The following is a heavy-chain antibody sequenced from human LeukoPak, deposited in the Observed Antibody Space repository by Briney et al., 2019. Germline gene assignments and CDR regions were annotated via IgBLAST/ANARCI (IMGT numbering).Heavy chain of an antibody. J-gene: IGHJ4*02. CDR3: AGIGYSSSSIDY. D-gene: IGHD6-13*01. V-gene: IGHV3-7*01. CDR2: IKEDGSIK. Sequence: GGSLRLSCAASGFTFSWYWMSWVRQAPGKGLEWVANIKEDGSIKYYVDSVKGRLTISRDNAKSSVYLQVNSLRAEDTALYYCAGIGYSSSSIDYWGQGTLVTVSS. CDR1: GFTFSWYW.